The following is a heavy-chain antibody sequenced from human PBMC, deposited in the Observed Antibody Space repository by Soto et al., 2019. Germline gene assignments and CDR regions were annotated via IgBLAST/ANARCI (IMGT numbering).Heavy chain of an antibody. V-gene: IGHV3-23*01. J-gene: IGHJ3*02. CDR2: ISGGAGTA. D-gene: IGHD6-25*01. Sequence: GGSLRLSCAASGFTFSNSGMSWVRQAPGKGLEWVSGISGGAGTAYYAESAKGRFTISRDNSKKTLYLQMNSLRAEDTAVYYCASLGCFFHATATTEIDTLSLLDALPIWG. CDR1: GFTFSNSG. CDR3: ASLGCFFHATATTEIDTLSLLDALPI.